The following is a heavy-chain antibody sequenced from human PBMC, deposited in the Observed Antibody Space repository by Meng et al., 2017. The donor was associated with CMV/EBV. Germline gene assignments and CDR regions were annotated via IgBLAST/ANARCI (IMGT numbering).Heavy chain of an antibody. Sequence: GESLKISCAASGFTFSDYYMSWIRQAPGKGLEWVSYISSSGSTIYYADSVKGRFTISRDNSKNTLYLQMNSLRAEDTAVYYCAKDLGVYSSSSIDYWGQGTLVTVSS. CDR2: ISSSGSTI. CDR3: AKDLGVYSSSSIDY. V-gene: IGHV3-11*01. D-gene: IGHD6-6*01. J-gene: IGHJ4*02. CDR1: GFTFSDYY.